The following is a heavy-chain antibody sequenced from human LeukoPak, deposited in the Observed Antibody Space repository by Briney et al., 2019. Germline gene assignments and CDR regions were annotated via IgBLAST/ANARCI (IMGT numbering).Heavy chain of an antibody. D-gene: IGHD5-18*01. J-gene: IGHJ4*02. CDR3: ARRRIQLWPIGPNYFDY. CDR1: GHSISSGYY. CDR2: IYHSGTT. V-gene: IGHV4-38-2*01. Sequence: SETLSLTGVVSGHSISSGYYWGWVRQPPGKGLEWIESIYHSGTTFYNPSLKSRVTISVDTSKNQFSLKLSSVTAADTAVYYCARRRIQLWPIGPNYFDYWGQGTLVTVPS.